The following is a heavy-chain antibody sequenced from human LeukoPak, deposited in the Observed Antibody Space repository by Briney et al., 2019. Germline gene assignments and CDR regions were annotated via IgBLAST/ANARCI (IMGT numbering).Heavy chain of an antibody. CDR3: TRDSTTFRFGY. J-gene: IGHJ4*02. V-gene: IGHV3-23*01. Sequence: GGSLRLSCAASGFTFSSYSMSWVRQAPGKGLEWVSAISGSGGSTYYADSVKGRFTISRDNSKNTLYLQMNSLRAEDTAVYYCTRDSTTFRFGYWGQGTLVTVSS. CDR2: ISGSGGST. D-gene: IGHD4-11*01. CDR1: GFTFSSYS.